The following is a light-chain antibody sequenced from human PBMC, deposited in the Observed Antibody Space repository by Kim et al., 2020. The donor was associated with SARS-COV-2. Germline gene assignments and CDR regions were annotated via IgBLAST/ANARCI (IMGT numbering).Light chain of an antibody. J-gene: IGKJ2*03. V-gene: IGKV3-15*01. CDR2: GAS. Sequence: VSPGERATLAGRASQSVNSNLAWYQQKPGQAPRLLIYGASTRASGVPARFSGSGSGTEFTLTISSLQSEDFAVYYCQQFNNWPLYSFGQGTKLEIK. CDR1: QSVNSN. CDR3: QQFNNWPLYS.